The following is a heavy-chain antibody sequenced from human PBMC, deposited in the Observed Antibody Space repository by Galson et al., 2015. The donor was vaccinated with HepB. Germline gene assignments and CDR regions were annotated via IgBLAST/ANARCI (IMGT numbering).Heavy chain of an antibody. CDR3: ARLFSPSRYIAAAGYTWYFDL. J-gene: IGHJ2*01. CDR2: IYPGDSDT. D-gene: IGHD6-13*01. V-gene: IGHV5-51*01. CDR1: GYSFTSYW. Sequence: QSGAEVKKPGESLKISCKGSGYSFTSYWIGWVRQMPGKGLEWMGIIYPGDSDTRYSPSFQGQVTISADKSISTAYLQWSSLKASDTAMYYCARLFSPSRYIAAAGYTWYFDLWGRGTLVTVSS.